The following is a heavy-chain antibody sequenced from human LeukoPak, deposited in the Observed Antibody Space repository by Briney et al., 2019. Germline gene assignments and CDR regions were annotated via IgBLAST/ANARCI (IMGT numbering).Heavy chain of an antibody. J-gene: IGHJ5*02. V-gene: IGHV4-34*01. Sequence: SETLSLTCAVYGGSFSGYYWSWIRQPPGKGLEWIGEINHSGSTNYNPSLKSRVTISVDTSKNQFSLKLSSVTAADTAVYYCARALQVVVATMGWFDPWGREPWSPSPQ. CDR3: ARALQVVVATMGWFDP. CDR1: GGSFSGYY. CDR2: INHSGST. D-gene: IGHD2-15*01.